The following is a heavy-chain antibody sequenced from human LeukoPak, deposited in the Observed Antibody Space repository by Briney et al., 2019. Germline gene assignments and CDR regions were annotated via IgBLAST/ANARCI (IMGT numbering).Heavy chain of an antibody. J-gene: IGHJ4*02. Sequence: GGSLRLSCAASGFTFDDYAMHWVRHAPGKGLEWVSGISWNSGSIGYADSVKGRFTISRDNAKDSLYLQMNSLRAEDMALYYCAKDLRSSGWYGGVDYWGQGTLVTVSS. D-gene: IGHD6-19*01. CDR3: AKDLRSSGWYGGVDY. CDR2: ISWNSGSI. V-gene: IGHV3-9*03. CDR1: GFTFDDYA.